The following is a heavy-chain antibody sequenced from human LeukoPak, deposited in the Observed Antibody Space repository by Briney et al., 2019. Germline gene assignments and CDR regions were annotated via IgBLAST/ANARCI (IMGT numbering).Heavy chain of an antibody. CDR2: IRSKAYGGTT. J-gene: IGHJ3*02. Sequence: PGGSLRFSCTASGFTFGDYAMSWFRQAPGKGLEWVGFIRSKAYGGTTEYAASVKGRFTISRDDSKRIAYLQMNSLKTEDTAVYYCTSCITVAGGAFDIWGQGTMVTVSS. V-gene: IGHV3-49*03. CDR3: TSCITVAGGAFDI. CDR1: GFTFGDYA. D-gene: IGHD6-19*01.